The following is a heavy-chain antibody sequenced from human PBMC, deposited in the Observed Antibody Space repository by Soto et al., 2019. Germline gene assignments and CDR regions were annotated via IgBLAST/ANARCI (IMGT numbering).Heavy chain of an antibody. V-gene: IGHV1-18*01. CDR3: ASSLLVGYGLEGESD. CDR1: GYTFTSYG. J-gene: IGHJ4*02. D-gene: IGHD5-18*01. Sequence: QVQLVQSGAEVKKPGASVKVSCKASGYTFTSYGISWVRQAPGQGLEWMGWISAYNGNTNYAQKLQGRVTMTTDTSTSTASLARGTLRYYDTGVYYCASSLLVGYGLEGESDWGEGTLVTVSS. CDR2: ISAYNGNT.